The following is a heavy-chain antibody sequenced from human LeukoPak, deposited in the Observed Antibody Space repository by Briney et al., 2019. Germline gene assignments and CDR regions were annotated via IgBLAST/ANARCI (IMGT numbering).Heavy chain of an antibody. Sequence: ASVKVSCKASGYTFTSYGISWVRQAPGQGLEWMGWINPNNGDTKSAPKFQGRVAMTRVASINTAYMEVSGLTPDDTAIYFCAKRGGALSHWGQGTPVTVTS. D-gene: IGHD2-21*01. CDR3: AKRGGALSH. CDR2: INPNNGDT. V-gene: IGHV1-2*02. J-gene: IGHJ4*02. CDR1: GYTFTSYG.